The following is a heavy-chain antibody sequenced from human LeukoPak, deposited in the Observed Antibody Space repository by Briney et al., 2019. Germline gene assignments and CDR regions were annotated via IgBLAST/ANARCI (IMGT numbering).Heavy chain of an antibody. CDR1: GYTFTSYL. V-gene: IGHV5-51*01. Sequence: GESLKISCEASGYTFTSYLIAWVRQMPGKGLEWMGIIYPGDSETRYSPSFQGQVTISVDKSISAAYLQWSSLKASDTAMYYCAGRSSIGVRLFDYWGQGTLVTVSS. J-gene: IGHJ4*02. CDR3: AGRSSIGVRLFDY. D-gene: IGHD6-6*01. CDR2: IYPGDSET.